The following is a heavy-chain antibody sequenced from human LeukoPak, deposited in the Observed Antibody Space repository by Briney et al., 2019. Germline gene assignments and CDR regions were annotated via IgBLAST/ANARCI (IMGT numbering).Heavy chain of an antibody. V-gene: IGHV4-38-2*02. J-gene: IGHJ4*02. Sequence: SETLSLTCSFSGDSISSAYYWGWIRPPPGKGLEWIGEINHSGSTNYNPSLKSRVTISVDTSKNQFSLKLSSVTAADTAVYYCARGRVTIFGVVIPFDYWGQGTLVTVSS. D-gene: IGHD3-3*01. CDR2: INHSGST. CDR1: GDSISSAYY. CDR3: ARGRVTIFGVVIPFDY.